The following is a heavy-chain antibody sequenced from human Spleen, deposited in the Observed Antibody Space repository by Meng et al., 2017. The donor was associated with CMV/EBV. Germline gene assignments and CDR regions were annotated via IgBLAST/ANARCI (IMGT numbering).Heavy chain of an antibody. V-gene: IGHV1-2*02. CDR2: INPNSGCT. D-gene: IGHD4-23*01. CDR1: EYTFIDHH. CDR3: ARVPPPRFHYGRDSAVH. J-gene: IGHJ4*02. Sequence: ASVKVSCKASEYTFIDHHMHWVRQAPGEDFEWMGWINPNSGCTNYAQKFQGRVTMTTDTSITTAYMELSRLRSDDTAIYYCARVPPPRFHYGRDSAVHWGQGTLVTVSS.